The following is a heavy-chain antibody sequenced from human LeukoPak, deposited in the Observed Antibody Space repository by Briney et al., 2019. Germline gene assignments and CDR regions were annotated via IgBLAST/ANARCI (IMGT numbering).Heavy chain of an antibody. Sequence: GGSLRLSCAASGFTFSSYAMYWVRQAPGKGLEWVAVISYDGSSKYYADSVKGRFTISRDNSKNTLYLQMNSLRAEDTAVYYCAKVKTGYYMLDYWGQGTLVTVSS. CDR1: GFTFSSYA. D-gene: IGHD3-9*01. V-gene: IGHV3-30-3*01. CDR3: AKVKTGYYMLDY. J-gene: IGHJ4*02. CDR2: ISYDGSSK.